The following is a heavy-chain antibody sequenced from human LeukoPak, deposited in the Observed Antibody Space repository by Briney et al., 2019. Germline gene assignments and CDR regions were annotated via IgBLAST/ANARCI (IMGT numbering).Heavy chain of an antibody. CDR1: GSTFSDYY. CDR3: ARRGTTYCTVDSCHPNWFDP. J-gene: IGHJ5*02. CDR2: INGSSSDT. D-gene: IGHD2-15*01. Sequence: GGSLRLSCAASGSTFSDYYMTWIRQAPGRGLEWISYINGSSSDTKYADSVKGRFTISRDNAKNSLYLLMNSLRAEDTAVYYCARRGTTYCTVDSCHPNWFDPWGQGTLVTVSS. V-gene: IGHV3-11*03.